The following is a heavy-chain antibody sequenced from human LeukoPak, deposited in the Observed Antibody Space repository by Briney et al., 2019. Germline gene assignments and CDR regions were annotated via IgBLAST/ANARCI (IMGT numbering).Heavy chain of an antibody. CDR1: GGSFSGYY. CDR3: ARGHSGWYRARFGY. D-gene: IGHD6-19*01. Sequence: SETLSLTCAVYGGSFSGYYCSWIRQPPGKGLEWIGEINHSGSTNYNPSLKSRVTISVDTSKNQFSLKLSSVTAADTAVYYCARGHSGWYRARFGYWGQGTLVTVSS. V-gene: IGHV4-34*01. CDR2: INHSGST. J-gene: IGHJ4*02.